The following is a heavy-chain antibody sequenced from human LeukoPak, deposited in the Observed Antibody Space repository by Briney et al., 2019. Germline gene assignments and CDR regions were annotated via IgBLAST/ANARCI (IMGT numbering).Heavy chain of an antibody. CDR2: MNPNSGVT. D-gene: IGHD2-2*01. CDR3: ARGAETSWFDY. J-gene: IGHJ4*02. V-gene: IGHV1-2*02. CDR1: GYTFTVNY. Sequence: ASVTVSCKPSGYTFTVNYLHWVRQAPGQGLEWVGWMNPNSGVTVYAQNFQGRVTMTRDTSISTAYTELSSLTSDDTAVYYCARGAETSWFDYWGQGSLVTVSS.